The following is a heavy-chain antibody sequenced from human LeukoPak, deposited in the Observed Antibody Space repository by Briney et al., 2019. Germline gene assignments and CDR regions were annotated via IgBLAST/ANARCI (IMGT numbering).Heavy chain of an antibody. CDR2: IYYSGST. D-gene: IGHD1-26*01. Sequence: SETLSLTCTVSGGSISSSSYYWGWIRQPPGRGLEWIGNIYYSGSTYYNPSLKSRVTISVDTSKNQFSLKLSSVTAADTAVYYCARVVRSGNYLGWFDPWGQGTLVTVSS. J-gene: IGHJ5*02. CDR3: ARVVRSGNYLGWFDP. CDR1: GGSISSSSYY. V-gene: IGHV4-39*07.